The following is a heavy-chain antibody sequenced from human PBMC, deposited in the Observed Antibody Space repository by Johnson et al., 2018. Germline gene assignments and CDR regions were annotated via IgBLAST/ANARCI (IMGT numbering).Heavy chain of an antibody. CDR3: AKHHSLPMTSTYFQY. Sequence: QVQLQESGGGVVQPGRSLRLSCAASGFTFSSNGMHWVRQAPGKGLEGVAVIWSDGGKKYYADSVKGRFTVARDNAKNTLYVQMNSLRAEDTAVYYCAKHHSLPMTSTYFQYWGQGTLVTVSS. CDR2: IWSDGGKK. D-gene: IGHD3-22*01. V-gene: IGHV3-33*06. CDR1: GFTFSSNG. J-gene: IGHJ1*01.